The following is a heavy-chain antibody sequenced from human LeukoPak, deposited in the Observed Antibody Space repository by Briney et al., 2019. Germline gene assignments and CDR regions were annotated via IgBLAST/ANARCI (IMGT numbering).Heavy chain of an antibody. V-gene: IGHV3-30-3*01. CDR3: ARAITGPLYYYFDY. CDR1: GFTFSSYA. J-gene: IGHJ4*02. D-gene: IGHD1-20*01. Sequence: PGRSLRLSCAASGFTFSSYAMHWVRQAPGKGLEWVAVISYDGSNKYYADSVKGRFTISRDNSKNTLYLQMNSLRAEDTAVYYCARAITGPLYYYFDYWGRGTLVTVSS. CDR2: ISYDGSNK.